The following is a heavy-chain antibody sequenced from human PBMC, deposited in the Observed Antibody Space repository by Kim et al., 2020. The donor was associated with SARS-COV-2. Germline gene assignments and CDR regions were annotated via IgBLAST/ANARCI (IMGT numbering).Heavy chain of an antibody. D-gene: IGHD5-12*01. Sequence: YNPPLKSRVTISVDTSKNQFSLRLSSVTAADTAVYYWAGAPIVATMIIDYCGQRTLVTVSS. V-gene: IGHV4-39*07. CDR3: AGAPIVATMIIDY. J-gene: IGHJ4*02.